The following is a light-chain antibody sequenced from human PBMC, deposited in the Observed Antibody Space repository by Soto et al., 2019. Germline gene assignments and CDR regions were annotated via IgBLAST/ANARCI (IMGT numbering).Light chain of an antibody. CDR1: QSVSSNY. V-gene: IGKV3-20*01. Sequence: EIVLTQSPGTLSLSPGERATLSCRASQSVSSNYLGWYQKKPGQPPRLLIYGGSSRATGIPDRFSRGGSGTDFTLTIIRLEPEDFAEYYCHQYGSSLRTFGQGTKVEMK. CDR3: HQYGSSLRT. J-gene: IGKJ1*01. CDR2: GGS.